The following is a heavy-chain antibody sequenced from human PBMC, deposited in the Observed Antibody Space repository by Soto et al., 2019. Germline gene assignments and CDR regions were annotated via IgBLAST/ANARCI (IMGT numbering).Heavy chain of an antibody. CDR2: IYSGGST. D-gene: IGHD1-26*01. CDR1: GFTVSSNH. V-gene: IGHV3-53*01. J-gene: IGHJ3*02. CDR3: ARLGWELRKEGAFDI. Sequence: PGGSLRLSCAASGFTVSSNHMSWVRQAPGKGLEWVSVIYSGGSTYYADSVKGRFTISRDNSKNTLYLQMNSLRAEDTAVYYCARLGWELRKEGAFDIWGQGTMVTVSS.